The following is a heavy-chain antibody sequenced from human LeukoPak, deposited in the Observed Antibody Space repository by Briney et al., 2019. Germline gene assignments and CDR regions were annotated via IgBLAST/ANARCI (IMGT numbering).Heavy chain of an antibody. CDR2: IYYSGST. V-gene: IGHV4-31*03. J-gene: IGHJ5*02. CDR1: GGSISSGGYY. CDR3: ARVIGYCSGGSCYPYNWFDP. D-gene: IGHD2-15*01. Sequence: SETLSLTCTVSGGSISSGGYYWSWIRQHPGTGLEWIGYIYYSGSTYYNPSLKSRVTISVDTSKNQFSLELSSVTAADTAVYYCARVIGYCSGGSCYPYNWFDPWGQGTLVTVSS.